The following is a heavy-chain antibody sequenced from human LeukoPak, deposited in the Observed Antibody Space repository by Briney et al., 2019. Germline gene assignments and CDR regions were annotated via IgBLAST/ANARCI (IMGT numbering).Heavy chain of an antibody. D-gene: IGHD5-18*01. Sequence: SETLSLTCTVSGGSISSYYWSWIRQPPGKGLEWIGYIYYSGSTNYNPSLKSRVTISVDTSKNQFSLKLRSVTAADTAVYYCARDQGQLPNFDYWGQGTLVTVSS. CDR2: IYYSGST. CDR3: ARDQGQLPNFDY. J-gene: IGHJ4*02. CDR1: GGSISSYY. V-gene: IGHV4-59*12.